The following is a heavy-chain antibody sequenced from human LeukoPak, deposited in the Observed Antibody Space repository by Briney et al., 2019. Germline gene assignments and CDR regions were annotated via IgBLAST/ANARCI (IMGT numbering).Heavy chain of an antibody. V-gene: IGHV4-59*12. J-gene: IGHJ6*03. Sequence: SSETLSLTCTVSGGSISSYYWSWIRQPPGKGLEWIGYIYYSGSTNYNPSLKSRVTISVDTSKNQFSLKLSSVTAADTAVYYCARDARSDCSSTSCRRHYYYYYMDVWGKGTTVTVSS. CDR1: GGSISSYY. CDR3: ARDARSDCSSTSCRRHYYYYYMDV. CDR2: IYYSGST. D-gene: IGHD2-2*01.